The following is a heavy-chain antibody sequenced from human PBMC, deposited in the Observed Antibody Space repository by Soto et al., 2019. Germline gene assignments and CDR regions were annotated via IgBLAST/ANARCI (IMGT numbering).Heavy chain of an antibody. CDR1: GIPVSSNY. V-gene: IGHV3-53*04. J-gene: IGHJ6*02. CDR3: ARDGPYYYASRMDV. CDR2: LHSGGDT. D-gene: IGHD3-10*01. Sequence: GGSLKLSCAASGIPVSSNYMTWVRQAPGKRLEWVSVLHSGGDTYYANSVKGRFTISRHDSTNTLFLQMNSLTPEDTAVYYCARDGPYYYASRMDVWGQGTTVTVSS.